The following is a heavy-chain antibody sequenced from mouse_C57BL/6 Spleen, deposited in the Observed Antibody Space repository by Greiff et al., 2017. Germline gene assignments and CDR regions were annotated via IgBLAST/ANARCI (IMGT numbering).Heavy chain of an antibody. J-gene: IGHJ2*01. CDR1: GYTFTSYW. V-gene: IGHV1-55*01. Sequence: QVQLQQPGAELVKPGASVTMSCKASGYTFTSYWITWVKPRPGQGLAWIGDIYPGSGSTNYNEKFKSKATLTVAPSSSTAYMQLSSLTSEDSAVDYCARSGNYEYFDYWGQGTTLTVAS. D-gene: IGHD2-1*01. CDR2: IYPGSGST. CDR3: ARSGNYEYFDY.